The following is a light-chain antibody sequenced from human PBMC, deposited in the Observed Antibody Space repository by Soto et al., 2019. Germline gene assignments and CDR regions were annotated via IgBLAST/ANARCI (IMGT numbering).Light chain of an antibody. CDR3: SSYTTTSTMI. V-gene: IGLV2-14*01. CDR1: SSDIGAFNY. J-gene: IGLJ2*01. Sequence: QSVLTQPASVSGSPGQSITISCAGTSSDIGAFNYVSWYQDHPGKAPKLMIFGVSNRPSGVSNRFSGSKSGNTASLTISGLQAEDEADYYCSSYTTTSTMIFGGGTKVTVL. CDR2: GVS.